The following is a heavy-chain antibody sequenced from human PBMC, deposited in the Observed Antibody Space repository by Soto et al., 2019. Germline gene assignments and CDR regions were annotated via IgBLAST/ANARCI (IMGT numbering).Heavy chain of an antibody. CDR1: GGSISSYY. CDR2: IYYSGST. Sequence: SETLSLTCTVSGGSISSYYWSWIRQPPGRGLEWIGYIYYSGSTNYNPSLKSRVTISVDTSKNQFSLRLSSVTAADTAVYYCAVWLRVTREGFDVFVIWAKGKRVTV. V-gene: IGHV4-59*01. J-gene: IGHJ3*02. D-gene: IGHD4-17*01. CDR3: AVWLRVTREGFDVFVI.